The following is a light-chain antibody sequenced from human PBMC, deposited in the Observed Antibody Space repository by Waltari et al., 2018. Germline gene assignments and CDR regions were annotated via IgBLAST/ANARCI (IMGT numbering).Light chain of an antibody. CDR3: QSFDNMLSGGVV. CDR2: GKN. J-gene: IGLJ2*01. CDR1: TSNIGAGHD. Sequence: QSVLTQPPSVSGTPGQRVTISCSGSTSNIGAGHDVHWYQHLPGTAPKLLIYGKNNRPPGVPDRFAGSNSGTSASLAITGLQADDEADYFCQSFDNMLSGGVVFGGGTKLAVL. V-gene: IGLV1-40*01.